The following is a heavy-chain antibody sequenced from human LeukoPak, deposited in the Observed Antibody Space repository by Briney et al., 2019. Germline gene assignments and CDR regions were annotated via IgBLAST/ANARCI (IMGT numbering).Heavy chain of an antibody. J-gene: IGHJ6*03. V-gene: IGHV3-7*04. Sequence: GGSLRLSCAASGFTFSSFWMSWVRQAPGKGLEWVANIKQDGSEKSYVDSVKGRFTISRDNAKNSLYLQINSLRAEDTAVYYCSRVLEWLTYYYYYYYMDVWGKGTTVTVSS. CDR3: SRVLEWLTYYYYYYYMDV. CDR1: GFTFSSFW. CDR2: IKQDGSEK. D-gene: IGHD3-3*01.